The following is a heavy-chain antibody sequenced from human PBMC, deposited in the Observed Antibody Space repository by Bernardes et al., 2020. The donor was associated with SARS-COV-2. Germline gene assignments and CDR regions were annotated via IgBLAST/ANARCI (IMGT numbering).Heavy chain of an antibody. CDR2: INPNTGGT. CDR3: ARTRTTISTAGIPVDY. CDR1: GYTFTGYS. V-gene: IGHV1-2*02. D-gene: IGHD2-21*01. Sequence: ASVKVSCKTSGYTFTGYSIHWVRQAPGQRLEWMGWINPNTGGTNYVQKFQGRVTMTRDTSITTAYMELSILGSDDTAIYYCARTRTTISTAGIPVDYWGKGTMVTGSS. J-gene: IGHJ4*02.